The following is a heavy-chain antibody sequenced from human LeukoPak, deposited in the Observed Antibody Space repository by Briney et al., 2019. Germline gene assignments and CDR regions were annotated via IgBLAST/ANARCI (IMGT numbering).Heavy chain of an antibody. Sequence: SETLSLTCTVSGYSISSGYYWGWIRQPPGKGLEGIGSSYHSGSTYYNPGLKRGVTISGETSKHQFSLKLSSVTAADTAVYYCARGDYYFDYWGQGTLVTVSS. J-gene: IGHJ4*02. V-gene: IGHV4-38-2*02. CDR3: ARGDYYFDY. CDR2: SYHSGST. CDR1: GYSISSGYY.